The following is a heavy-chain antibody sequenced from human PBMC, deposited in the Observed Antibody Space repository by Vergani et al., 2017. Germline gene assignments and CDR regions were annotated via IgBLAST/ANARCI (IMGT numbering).Heavy chain of an antibody. CDR1: GGSFSGYY. J-gene: IGHJ5*02. V-gene: IGHV4-34*01. Sequence: QVQLQQWGAGLLKPSETLSLTFAVYGGSFSGYYWSWIRQPPGKGLEWIGEINHSGSTNYNPSLKSGVTISVDTYKNQFSLKLSAVTAADTAVYYCARGHPFDPWGQGTLVTVSS. CDR2: INHSGST. CDR3: ARGHPFDP.